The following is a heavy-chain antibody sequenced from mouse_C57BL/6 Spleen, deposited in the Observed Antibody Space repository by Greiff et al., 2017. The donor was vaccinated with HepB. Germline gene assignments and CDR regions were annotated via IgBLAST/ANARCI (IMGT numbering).Heavy chain of an antibody. Sequence: VKLQQPGAELVKPGASVKLSCKASGYTFTSYWMHWVKQRPGQGLEWIGMIHPNSGSTNYNEKFKSKATLTVDKSSSTAYMQLSSLTSADSAVYYCARSGAYYSNPMDYWGQGTSVTVSS. CDR3: ARSGAYYSNPMDY. D-gene: IGHD2-5*01. CDR1: GYTFTSYW. CDR2: IHPNSGST. J-gene: IGHJ4*01. V-gene: IGHV1-64*01.